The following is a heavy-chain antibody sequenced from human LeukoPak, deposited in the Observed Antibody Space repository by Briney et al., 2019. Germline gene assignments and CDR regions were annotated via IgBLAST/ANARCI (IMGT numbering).Heavy chain of an antibody. J-gene: IGHJ4*02. V-gene: IGHV3-30-3*01. Sequence: GESLKISCAASGFTFSNYNMHWVRQAPGKGLEWVALISYDGTNKFYADSVKGRFTISRDNSKNTLYLQMNSLRGDDTAVYYCARRDGGSCLDYWGQGTLVTVSS. CDR2: ISYDGTNK. CDR3: ARRDGGSCLDY. D-gene: IGHD2-15*01. CDR1: GFTFSNYN.